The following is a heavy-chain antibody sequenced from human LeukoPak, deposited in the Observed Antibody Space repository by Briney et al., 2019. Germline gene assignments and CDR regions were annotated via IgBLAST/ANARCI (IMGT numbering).Heavy chain of an antibody. J-gene: IGHJ4*02. D-gene: IGHD3-16*02. CDR1: GFTFSSYS. CDR2: INHSGSA. CDR3: ARQTYDYVRGSYRRTYYFDY. V-gene: IGHV4-34*01. Sequence: GSLRLSCAASGFTFSSYSMNWVRQAPGKGLEWIGEINHSGSANYNPSLKSRVTISVDTSKNQFSLKLSSVTAADTAVYYCARQTYDYVRGSYRRTYYFDYWGQGTLVTVSS.